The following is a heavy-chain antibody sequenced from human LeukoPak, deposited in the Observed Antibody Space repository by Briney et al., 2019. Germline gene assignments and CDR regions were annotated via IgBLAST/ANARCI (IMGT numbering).Heavy chain of an antibody. Sequence: GGSLRLSCAASGFTVSSNYMSWVRQAPGKGLEWVSVIYSGGTYYADSVKGRFTISRDNSKNTLYLQMNSLRADDTAVYYCAGAEYGGFSPSYYNMDVWGQGTTVTVSS. J-gene: IGHJ6*02. V-gene: IGHV3-53*01. CDR2: IYSGGT. D-gene: IGHD4-23*01. CDR1: GFTVSSNY. CDR3: AGAEYGGFSPSYYNMDV.